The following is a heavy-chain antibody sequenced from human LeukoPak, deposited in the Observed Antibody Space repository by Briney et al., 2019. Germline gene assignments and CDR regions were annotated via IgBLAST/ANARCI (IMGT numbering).Heavy chain of an antibody. CDR3: ARDPTVANYYYYYMDV. D-gene: IGHD4-23*01. Sequence: GGSLRLSCAASGFTFSSYAMHWVRQAPGKGLEWVAVISYDGSNKYYADSVKGRFTISRDNSKNTLYLQMNSLRAEDTAVYYCARDPTVANYYYYYMDVWGKGTTVTVSS. CDR2: ISYDGSNK. CDR1: GFTFSSYA. V-gene: IGHV3-30*04. J-gene: IGHJ6*03.